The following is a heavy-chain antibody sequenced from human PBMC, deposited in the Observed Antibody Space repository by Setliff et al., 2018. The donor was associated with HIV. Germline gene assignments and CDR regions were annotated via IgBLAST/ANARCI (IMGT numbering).Heavy chain of an antibody. V-gene: IGHV4-38-2*02. J-gene: IGHJ6*02. Sequence: PETLSLTCTVSGYSISSDYYWGWIRQSPGKGLEWIGNIYHSVNTYYNPSLKSRVTISVDTSQNQFSLKLTSVTAADTAVYYCAQLTPRTHYFYGMDVWGQGTTVTVSS. CDR3: AQLTPRTHYFYGMDV. CDR1: GYSISSDYY. CDR2: IYHSVNT.